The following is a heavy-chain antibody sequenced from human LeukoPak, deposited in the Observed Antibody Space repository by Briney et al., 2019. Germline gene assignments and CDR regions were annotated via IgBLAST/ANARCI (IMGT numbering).Heavy chain of an antibody. Sequence: GGSLRLSCAASGFTFSGHWMSWVRQAPGKGREWVANINQGGSDKYYVDSVKGRFTISRDNANNLLYLQMNSLRGEDTAVYYCTRDRSRAEDDWGQGTPVTVSS. CDR1: GFTFSGHW. CDR2: INQGGSDK. D-gene: IGHD1-14*01. J-gene: IGHJ4*02. V-gene: IGHV3-7*01. CDR3: TRDRSRAEDD.